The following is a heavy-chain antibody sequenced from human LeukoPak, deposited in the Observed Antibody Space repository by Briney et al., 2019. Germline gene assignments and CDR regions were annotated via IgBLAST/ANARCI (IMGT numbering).Heavy chain of an antibody. Sequence: GRSLRLSCVASGFTFSSYAMSWVRQAPGKGLEWVSAISGSGGSTYYADSVKGRFTISRDNSKNTLYLQMNSLRTEDTAVYYCAKDRWLQGYFDYWGQGTLVTVSS. CDR3: AKDRWLQGYFDY. J-gene: IGHJ4*02. V-gene: IGHV3-23*01. D-gene: IGHD5-24*01. CDR2: ISGSGGST. CDR1: GFTFSSYA.